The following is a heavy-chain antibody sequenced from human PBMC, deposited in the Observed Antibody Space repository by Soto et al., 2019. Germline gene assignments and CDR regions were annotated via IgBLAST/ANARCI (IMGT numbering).Heavy chain of an antibody. CDR2: TSYDGRIN. J-gene: IGHJ5*02. CDR1: GFTFSGHA. Sequence: PGGSLRLSCAASGFTFSGHAMHWVRQAPGKGLEWVTSTSYDGRINAYADSVSGRFAISKDNSKNTMYLQMNSLRTEDTAVYYCARDDAVGGTRGVPWFDPWGQGTLVTVSS. D-gene: IGHD2-8*01. CDR3: ARDDAVGGTRGVPWFDP. V-gene: IGHV3-30*09.